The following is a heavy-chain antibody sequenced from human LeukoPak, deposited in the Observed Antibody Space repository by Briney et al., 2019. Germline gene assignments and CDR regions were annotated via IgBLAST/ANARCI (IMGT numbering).Heavy chain of an antibody. CDR1: GGSISSADYY. CDR2: IYYSGST. CDR3: ASRRITIFGVASNDAFDI. J-gene: IGHJ3*02. V-gene: IGHV4-30-4*08. D-gene: IGHD3-3*01. Sequence: SETLSLTCAVSGGSISSADYYWGWIRQPPGKGREWIGYIYYSGSTYYNPSLKSRVTISVDTSKNQFSLNLSSVTAADTAVYSCASRRITIFGVASNDAFDIGGQGTMVTVPS.